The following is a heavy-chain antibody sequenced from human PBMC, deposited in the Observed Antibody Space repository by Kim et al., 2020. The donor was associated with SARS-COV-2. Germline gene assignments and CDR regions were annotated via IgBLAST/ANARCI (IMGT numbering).Heavy chain of an antibody. J-gene: IGHJ6*02. V-gene: IGHV3-23*01. Sequence: GGSLRLSCAASRFTFSSYAMSWVRQAPGKGLEWVSTIIDSGAYTYYADSVQGRFTISRDNSKNTLYLQMNRLRAEDTALYYCAKRGGTYTLGAMDVWGQGTTVTVSS. CDR2: IIDSGAYT. D-gene: IGHD1-26*01. CDR1: RFTFSSYA. CDR3: AKRGGTYTLGAMDV.